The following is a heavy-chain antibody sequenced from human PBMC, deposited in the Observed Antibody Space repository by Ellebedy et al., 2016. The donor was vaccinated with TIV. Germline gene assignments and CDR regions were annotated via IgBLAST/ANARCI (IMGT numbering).Heavy chain of an antibody. V-gene: IGHV3-23*01. Sequence: GESLKISCAASGFIFSDYAMSWVRLAPGKGLEWVSAISGSGYNTYYIDSVKGRFTISRDNSKNTRYLQLNILRDEDKAVYYCAKGGREFGKLLHDYWGQGTLVTVSS. J-gene: IGHJ4*02. CDR2: ISGSGYNT. CDR3: AKGGREFGKLLHDY. CDR1: GFIFSDYA. D-gene: IGHD3-10*01.